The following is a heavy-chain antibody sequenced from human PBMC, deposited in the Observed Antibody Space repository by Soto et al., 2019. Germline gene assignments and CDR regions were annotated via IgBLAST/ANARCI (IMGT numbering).Heavy chain of an antibody. CDR2: IYYSGST. CDR3: ASTGYGSSWLRDYYGMVV. V-gene: IGHV4-31*03. J-gene: IGHJ6*02. Sequence: SESLSLTCTVSGGSISSGGYYWSWIRQHPGKGLEWIGYIYYSGSTYYNPSLKSRVTISVDTSKHQFSLKLSSVTAADTAVYYCASTGYGSSWLRDYYGMVVWGLGTTVTVSS. D-gene: IGHD6-13*01. CDR1: GGSISSGGYY.